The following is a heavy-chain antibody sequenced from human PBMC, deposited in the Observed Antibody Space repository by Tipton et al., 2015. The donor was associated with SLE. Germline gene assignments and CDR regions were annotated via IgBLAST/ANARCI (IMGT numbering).Heavy chain of an antibody. Sequence: GLVKPSETLSLTCTVSGGSISSHYWSWIRQPPGKGLEWIGYIYYSGSTNYNPSLKSRVTISVDTSKNQFSLKLSSVTAADTAVYYCARDSIAVAGSTGLYYFDYWGQGTLVTVSS. CDR3: ARDSIAVAGSTGLYYFDY. J-gene: IGHJ4*02. V-gene: IGHV4-59*11. D-gene: IGHD6-19*01. CDR1: GGSISSHY. CDR2: IYYSGST.